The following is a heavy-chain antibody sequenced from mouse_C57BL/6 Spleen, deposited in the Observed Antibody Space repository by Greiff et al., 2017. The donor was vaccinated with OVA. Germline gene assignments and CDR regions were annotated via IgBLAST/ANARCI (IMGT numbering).Heavy chain of an antibody. J-gene: IGHJ2*01. V-gene: IGHV1-62-2*01. CDR1: GYTFTEYT. CDR2: FYPGSGSI. Sequence: VHLVESGAELVKPGASVKLSCKASGYTFTEYTIHWVKQRSGQGLEWIGWFYPGSGSIKYNEKFKDKATLTADKSSSTVYMELSRLTSEDSAVYFCARHEKRAGTGDYFDYWGQGTTLTVSS. D-gene: IGHD3-3*01. CDR3: ARHEKRAGTGDYFDY.